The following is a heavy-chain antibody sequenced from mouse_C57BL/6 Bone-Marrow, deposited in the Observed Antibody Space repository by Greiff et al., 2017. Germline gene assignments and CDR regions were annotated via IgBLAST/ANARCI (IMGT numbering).Heavy chain of an antibody. CDR3: ARWRYAMDY. V-gene: IGHV5-6*01. J-gene: IGHJ4*01. CDR1: GFTFSSYG. CDR2: ISSGGSYT. Sequence: EVQLVESGGDLVKPGGSLKLSCAASGFTFSSYGMSWVRQTPDKRLEWVATISSGGSYTYYPDSVKGRFTISRDNAKNTRYLQMSSLKSEDTAMYYCARWRYAMDYWGQGTSVTVSA.